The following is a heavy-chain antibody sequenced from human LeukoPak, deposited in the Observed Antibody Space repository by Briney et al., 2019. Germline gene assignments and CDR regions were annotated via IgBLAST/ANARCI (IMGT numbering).Heavy chain of an antibody. D-gene: IGHD3-22*01. Sequence: ASVKVSCKASGYTFTSCYMHWVRQAPGQGLEWMGIINPSGGSTSYAQKFQGRVTMTRDTSTGTVYMELSSLRSEDTAVYYCAKEAGLSYDSSGHAFDYWGQGTLVTVSS. J-gene: IGHJ4*02. V-gene: IGHV1-46*01. CDR2: INPSGGST. CDR3: AKEAGLSYDSSGHAFDY. CDR1: GYTFTSCY.